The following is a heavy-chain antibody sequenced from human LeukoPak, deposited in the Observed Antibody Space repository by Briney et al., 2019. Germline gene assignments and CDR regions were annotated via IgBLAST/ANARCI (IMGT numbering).Heavy chain of an antibody. D-gene: IGHD6-13*01. CDR2: TYYRSKWYN. J-gene: IGHJ6*02. CDR3: AREGSIWGWYYYGMDV. V-gene: IGHV6-1*01. Sequence: SQTLSLTCAISGDSVSSNSAGWNWIRQAPSRGLESLGRTYYRSKWYNDYAVSVKTRITVNPDTSKYQFSLQLRSVTTEVSDVDYCAREGSIWGWYYYGMDVWGQGTTVTVSS. CDR1: GDSVSSNSAG.